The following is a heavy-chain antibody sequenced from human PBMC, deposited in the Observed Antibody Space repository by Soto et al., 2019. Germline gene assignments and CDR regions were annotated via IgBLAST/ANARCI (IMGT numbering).Heavy chain of an antibody. V-gene: IGHV3-33*05. CDR1: GFTFSAYG. CDR3: ADIGGYDSVGWAY. D-gene: IGHD3-16*01. Sequence: QVQLVESGGGVVQPGKSLRLSCAASGFTFSAYGMHWVRQAPGKGLEWVTFISFNGKNTDYADSVKGRFTVSRDNARNTLYLHMNSLRAEDTAVYYCADIGGYDSVGWAYWGQGALVTVSS. CDR2: ISFNGKNT. J-gene: IGHJ4*02.